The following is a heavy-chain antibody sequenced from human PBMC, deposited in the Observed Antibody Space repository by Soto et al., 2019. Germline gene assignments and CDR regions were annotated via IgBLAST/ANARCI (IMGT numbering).Heavy chain of an antibody. D-gene: IGHD2-2*01. Sequence: SVKVSCKASGGTFSSYAISWVRQAPGQGLEWMGGIIPIFGTANYAQKFQGRVTITADRSTSTAYMELSSLRSEDTAVYYCASPRADIVVVPAAQSYGVDVWGQGTTVTVSS. V-gene: IGHV1-69*06. CDR3: ASPRADIVVVPAAQSYGVDV. J-gene: IGHJ6*02. CDR2: IIPIFGTA. CDR1: GGTFSSYA.